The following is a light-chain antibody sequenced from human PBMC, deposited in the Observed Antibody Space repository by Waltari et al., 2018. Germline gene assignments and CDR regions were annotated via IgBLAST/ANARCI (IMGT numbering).Light chain of an antibody. Sequence: DIVMTQSPDSLAVSLGERATINCKSSQSVLYSSNNKNYLAWYQQKPAQPPKLLIYWASTRESGVPDRFSCTGSGTDFTLTISSLQAEDVAVYYCQQYYTTPYTFGQGTKLEIK. CDR1: QSVLYSSNNKNY. V-gene: IGKV4-1*01. J-gene: IGKJ2*01. CDR2: WAS. CDR3: QQYYTTPYT.